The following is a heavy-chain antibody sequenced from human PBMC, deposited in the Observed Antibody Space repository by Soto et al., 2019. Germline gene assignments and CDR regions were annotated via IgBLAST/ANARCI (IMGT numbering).Heavy chain of an antibody. V-gene: IGHV3-48*03. CDR2: ISSSGSTV. CDR3: ARDPAIYSGKFDYGLDV. D-gene: IGHD4-4*01. Sequence: GGSLRLSCVASGFTFSSSEMNWVRLAPGKGLEWVSYISSSGSTVYHADSVEGRFTISRDNAKNSLYLQMNSLRAEDTAVYFCARDPAIYSGKFDYGLDVWGRGTTVTVSS. J-gene: IGHJ6*02. CDR1: GFTFSSSE.